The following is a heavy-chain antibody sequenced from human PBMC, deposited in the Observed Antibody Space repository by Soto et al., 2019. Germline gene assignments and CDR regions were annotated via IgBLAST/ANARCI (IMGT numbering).Heavy chain of an antibody. J-gene: IGHJ4*02. D-gene: IGHD3-10*01. CDR3: GTHPGGGGY. CDR2: IYSGGYT. Sequence: EVQLVESGGGLIQPGGSLRLSCAVSGFTVSNNYMSWVRQAPGKGLEGVSVIYSGGYTAYGDSVKGRFTISRDNSKNTLLLQVKSLEAAAPAGYSCGTHPGGGGYWGQGTLVTVSS. V-gene: IGHV3-53*01. CDR1: GFTVSNNY.